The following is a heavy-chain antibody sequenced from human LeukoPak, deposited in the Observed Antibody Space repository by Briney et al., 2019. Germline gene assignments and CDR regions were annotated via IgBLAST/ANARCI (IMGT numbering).Heavy chain of an antibody. V-gene: IGHV3-23*01. CDR3: AKGDDSSGYYPGGADY. Sequence: GGSLRLSCAASGFTFSSYAMNWVRQAPGKGLEWVSFISGSGDTTYYADSVKGRFTISRDSSKNTLYLQMNSLRAEDTAVYYCAKGDDSSGYYPGGADYWGQGTLVTVSS. CDR2: ISGSGDTT. D-gene: IGHD3-22*01. J-gene: IGHJ4*02. CDR1: GFTFSSYA.